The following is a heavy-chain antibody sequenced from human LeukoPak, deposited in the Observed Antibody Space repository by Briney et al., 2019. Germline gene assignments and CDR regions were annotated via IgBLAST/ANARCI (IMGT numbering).Heavy chain of an antibody. CDR2: IYYSGST. CDR1: GVSISSYY. J-gene: IGHJ4*02. V-gene: IGHV4-59*08. CDR3: ARHGNHYDSSGYNYYFDY. Sequence: SETLSLTCTVSGVSISSYYWSWIRQPPGEGLEWIGNIYYSGSTKYNPSLKSRVTISVDTSKNHFSLKLSSVTAADAAVYYCARHGNHYDSSGYNYYFDYWGQGTLGTVSS. D-gene: IGHD3-22*01.